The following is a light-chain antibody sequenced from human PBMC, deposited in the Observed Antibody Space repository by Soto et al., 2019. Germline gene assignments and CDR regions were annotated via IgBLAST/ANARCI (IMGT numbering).Light chain of an antibody. Sequence: QPVLTQSPSASASLGASVKLTCTLSSGHSSYAIAWHQQQPEKGPRYLMKLNSDGSHSKGDGIPDRFSGSSSGAERYLTFSSLQSEDEADYYCQTWGTGIPRVVFGGGTKLTVL. CDR1: SGHSSYA. V-gene: IGLV4-69*01. CDR3: QTWGTGIPRVV. CDR2: LNSDGSH. J-gene: IGLJ2*01.